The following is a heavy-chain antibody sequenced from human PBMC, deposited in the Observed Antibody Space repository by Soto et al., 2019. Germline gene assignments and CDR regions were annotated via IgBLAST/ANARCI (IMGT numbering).Heavy chain of an antibody. J-gene: IGHJ6*02. CDR3: AGDFERLMDV. V-gene: IGHV3-30-3*01. Sequence: QVQLVESGGGVVQPGRSLRLSCAASGFTFSSYAMHWVRQAPGKGLEWVAVISYDGSNKYYADSVKGRFTISRDNSKNTLYLQMNSLRAEDTAVYYCAGDFERLMDVWGQGTTVTVSS. CDR1: GFTFSSYA. D-gene: IGHD5-12*01. CDR2: ISYDGSNK.